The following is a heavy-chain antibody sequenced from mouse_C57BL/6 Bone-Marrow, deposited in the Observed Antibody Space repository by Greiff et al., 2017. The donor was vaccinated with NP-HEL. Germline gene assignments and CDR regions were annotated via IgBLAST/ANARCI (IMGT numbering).Heavy chain of an antibody. CDR3: ANGNQFAY. CDR1: GYTFTDYY. CDR2: INPNNGGT. J-gene: IGHJ3*01. D-gene: IGHD2-1*01. V-gene: IGHV1-26*01. Sequence: VQLQQSGPELVKPGASVKISCKASGYTFTDYYMNWVKQSHGKSLEWIGDINPNNGGTSYNQKFKGKATLTVDKSSSTAYMELRSLTSEDSAVYYCANGNQFAYWGQGTLVTVSA.